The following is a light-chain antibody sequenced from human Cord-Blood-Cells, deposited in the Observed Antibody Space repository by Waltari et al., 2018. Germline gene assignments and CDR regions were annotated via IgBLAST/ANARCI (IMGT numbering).Light chain of an antibody. Sequence: QSVLTPPPPASATTGETLTISSSVTSPNTGRNTVNWYQQLPGTAPKLLSYSNNQRPSGVPDRFSGSKSGTSASLAISGLQSEDEADYYCAAWDDSLNGYVFGTGTKVTVL. J-gene: IGLJ1*01. CDR2: SNN. CDR3: AAWDDSLNGYV. CDR1: SPNTGRNT. V-gene: IGLV1-44*01.